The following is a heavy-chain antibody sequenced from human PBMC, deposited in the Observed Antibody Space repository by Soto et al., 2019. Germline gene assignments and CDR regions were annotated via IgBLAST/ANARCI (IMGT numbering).Heavy chain of an antibody. V-gene: IGHV1-69*12. J-gene: IGHJ2*01. CDR3: ARGNHRWLQLWYFER. D-gene: IGHD5-12*01. CDR2: IIPIFGTA. CDR1: GGTFSSYT. Sequence: QVQLVQSGAEVKKPGSSVTVSCKASGGTFSSYTISWVRQAPGQGLEWMGGIIPIFGTANYAQKFQGRVTITADESTSTAYMELSSLRSEDTAVYYCARGNHRWLQLWYFERWGRGTLVTVS.